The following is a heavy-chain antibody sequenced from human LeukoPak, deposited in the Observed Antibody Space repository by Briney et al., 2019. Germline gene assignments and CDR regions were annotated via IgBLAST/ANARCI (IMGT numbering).Heavy chain of an antibody. V-gene: IGHV4-30-4*01. Sequence: NSSETLSLTCTVSGGSISSGDYYWSWIRQPPGKGLEWIGYIYYSGSTYYNPSLKSRVTMSVDTSKNQFSLKLSSVTAADTAVYYCARDLRYSESMAWFDPWGQGTLVTVSS. CDR1: GGSISSGDYY. J-gene: IGHJ5*02. CDR2: IYYSGST. D-gene: IGHD1-26*01. CDR3: ARDLRYSESMAWFDP.